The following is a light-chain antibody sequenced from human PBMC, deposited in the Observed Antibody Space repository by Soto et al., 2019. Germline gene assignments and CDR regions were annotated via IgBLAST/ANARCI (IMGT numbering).Light chain of an antibody. CDR1: GGSIASNY. V-gene: IGLV6-57*01. Sequence: NFMLTQPHSVSQSPGKTVTISCTRSGGSIASNYVQWYQQRPGSSPTTVIYEDNQRPSGVPDRFSGSIDSSSNSASLTISGLKSEDEADYYCQSYDSSNPVVFGGGTKLTVL. J-gene: IGLJ3*02. CDR2: EDN. CDR3: QSYDSSNPVV.